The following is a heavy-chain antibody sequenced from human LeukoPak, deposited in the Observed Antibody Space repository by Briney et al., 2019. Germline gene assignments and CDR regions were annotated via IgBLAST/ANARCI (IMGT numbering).Heavy chain of an antibody. CDR1: GFTFSSYA. J-gene: IGHJ6*03. CDR2: ISYDGSNK. Sequence: SLRLSCAASGFTFSSYAMRWVRQAPGKGLEWVAVISYDGSNKYYADSVKGRFTISRDNSKNTLYLQMNSLRAEDTAVYYCARESRGPGGYSYGFSVSDYYYYMDVWGKGTTVTVSS. CDR3: ARESRGPGGYSYGFSVSDYYYYMDV. D-gene: IGHD5-18*01. V-gene: IGHV3-30*04.